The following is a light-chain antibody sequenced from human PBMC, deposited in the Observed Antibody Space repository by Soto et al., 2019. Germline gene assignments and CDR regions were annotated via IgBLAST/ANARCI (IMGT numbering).Light chain of an antibody. CDR1: INDVGSYNF. CDR3: SSYTSGSSLI. V-gene: IGLV2-14*01. CDR2: EVT. Sequence: QSVLTQPASVSGSPGQSITISCSGTINDVGSYNFVSWFQQHPGKAPKLMIYEVTSRPSGVSNRFSGSKSGTTASLTISGLQAEDEADYYCSSYTSGSSLIFGTGTKLTVL. J-gene: IGLJ1*01.